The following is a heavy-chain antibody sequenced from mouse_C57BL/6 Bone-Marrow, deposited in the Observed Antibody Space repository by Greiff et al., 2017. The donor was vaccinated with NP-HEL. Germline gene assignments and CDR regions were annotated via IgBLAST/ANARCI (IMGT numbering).Heavy chain of an antibody. V-gene: IGHV5-9*01. CDR3: ARQNAGFDY. J-gene: IGHJ2*01. CDR2: ISGGGGNT. Sequence: VKLMESGGGLVKPGGSLKLSCAASGFTFSSYTMSWVRQTPEKRLEWVATISGGGGNTYYPDSVKGRFTISRDNAKNTLYLQMSSLRSEDTALYYCARQNAGFDYWGQGTTLTVSS. CDR1: GFTFSSYT.